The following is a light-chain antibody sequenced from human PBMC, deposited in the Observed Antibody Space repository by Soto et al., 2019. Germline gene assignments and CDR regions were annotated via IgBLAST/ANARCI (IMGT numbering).Light chain of an antibody. V-gene: IGKV2-28*01. J-gene: IGKJ2*01. CDR2: LAS. CDR1: QSLLHSNGNHY. CDR3: MQALHTPYT. Sequence: DIVMTQSPLSLPFTPGEPASISCRSSQSLLHSNGNHYLEWYFQKPGQSPQLLIYLASIRAYGVSDRFSSSGSGTDFTLKISRVEAEGVGVYYCMQALHTPYTFAQGTKVDIK.